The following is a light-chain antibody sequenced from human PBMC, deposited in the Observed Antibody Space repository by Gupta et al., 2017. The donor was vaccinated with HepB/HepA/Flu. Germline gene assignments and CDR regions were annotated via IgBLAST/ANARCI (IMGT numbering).Light chain of an antibody. Sequence: EIVMTQSPAILSVSPGERATLSCRASQSISSSYLAWYQQKPGQAPRLLIYSASTRATGIPARFSGSGSGTEFTLTISSLQSEDFAVYYCQQYNDWPLTVGEGTKVEIK. CDR2: SAS. J-gene: IGKJ4*01. CDR1: QSISSSY. CDR3: QQYNDWPLT. V-gene: IGKV3-15*01.